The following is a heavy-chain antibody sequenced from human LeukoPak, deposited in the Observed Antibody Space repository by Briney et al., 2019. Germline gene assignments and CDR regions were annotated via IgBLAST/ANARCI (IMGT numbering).Heavy chain of an antibody. Sequence: GSSVKVSCKASGGTFSSYAVSWVRQAPGQGLEWMGRIIPILGIANYAQKFQGRVTITADKSTSTAYMELSSLRSEDTAVYYCARSGNYGYWGQGTLVTVSS. CDR2: IIPILGIA. J-gene: IGHJ4*02. CDR1: GGTFSSYA. V-gene: IGHV1-69*04. D-gene: IGHD4-11*01. CDR3: ARSGNYGY.